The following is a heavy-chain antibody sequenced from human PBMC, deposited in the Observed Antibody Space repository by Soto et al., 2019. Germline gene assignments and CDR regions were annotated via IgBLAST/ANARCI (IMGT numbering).Heavy chain of an antibody. Sequence: SVKVSCKASGGTFSSYAISWVRQAPGQGLEWMGGIIPIFGTANYAQKFQGRVTITADESTSTAYMELSSLRSEDTAVYYCARGSYDLWSGYYRPSYFDYWGQGTLVTVSS. CDR3: ARGSYDLWSGYYRPSYFDY. V-gene: IGHV1-69*13. J-gene: IGHJ4*02. D-gene: IGHD3-3*01. CDR1: GGTFSSYA. CDR2: IIPIFGTA.